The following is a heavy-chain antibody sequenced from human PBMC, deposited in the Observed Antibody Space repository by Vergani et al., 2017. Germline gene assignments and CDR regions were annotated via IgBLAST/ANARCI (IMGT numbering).Heavy chain of an antibody. Sequence: QVQLQQWGGVLLKPSETLSLTCVVNGVSFTSYHWTWIRQSPGEGLEWVGDIDHTGRPDYNPSLKSRLTMSVDKSRNQFSLTLNSVTATDTAIYFCARVNTETNGHLYYYYYMDVWGQGTAVTVS. CDR1: GVSFTSYH. CDR3: ARVNTETNGHLYYYYYMDV. V-gene: IGHV4-34*01. J-gene: IGHJ6*03. CDR2: IDHTGRP. D-gene: IGHD4-11*01.